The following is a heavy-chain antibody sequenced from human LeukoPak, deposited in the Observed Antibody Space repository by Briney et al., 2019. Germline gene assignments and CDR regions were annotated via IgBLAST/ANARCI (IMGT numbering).Heavy chain of an antibody. V-gene: IGHV4-34*01. Sequence: PSETLSLTCAVYGGSFSGYYWSWIRQPPGKELEWIGEINHRGSTSYNPSLQSRVIISVDTSKNHFSLKLTSLTAADTAVYYCARESYCSNGVCSPGNFDFWGQGTLATVSS. CDR1: GGSFSGYY. CDR2: INHRGST. J-gene: IGHJ4*02. D-gene: IGHD2-8*01. CDR3: ARESYCSNGVCSPGNFDF.